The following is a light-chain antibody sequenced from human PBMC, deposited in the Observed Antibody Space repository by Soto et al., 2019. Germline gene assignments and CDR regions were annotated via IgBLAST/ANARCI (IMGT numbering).Light chain of an antibody. Sequence: QSVLTQPASVSGSPGQSITISCTGTSSDIGGYNYVSWYDHHPGKAPRLIIYEVSNRPSGVSNRFSGSKSGNTASLTISGLQAEDEADYYCSSYTSTTTYVFGTGTKLTVL. CDR3: SSYTSTTTYV. CDR1: SSDIGGYNY. J-gene: IGLJ1*01. V-gene: IGLV2-14*01. CDR2: EVS.